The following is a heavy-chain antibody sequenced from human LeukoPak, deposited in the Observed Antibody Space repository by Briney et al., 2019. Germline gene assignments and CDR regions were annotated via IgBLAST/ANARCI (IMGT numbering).Heavy chain of an antibody. V-gene: IGHV3-7*01. CDR3: ATLPGDTSIYHFDY. J-gene: IGHJ4*02. CDR2: IKQDASDK. Sequence: PGGSLRLSCAGSGFTFSSYWMSWVRQAPGKGLEWVAHIKQDASDKYYVDSVKGRFTISRDNAKNSLFLQMNSLRAEDTAVYYCATLPGDTSIYHFDYWGQGTLVTVSS. D-gene: IGHD1-1*01. CDR1: GFTFSSYW.